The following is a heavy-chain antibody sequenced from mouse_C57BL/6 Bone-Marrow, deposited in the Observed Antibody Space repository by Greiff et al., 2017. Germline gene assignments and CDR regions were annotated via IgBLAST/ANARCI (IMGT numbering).Heavy chain of an antibody. CDR3: AREGIITTVVLDY. CDR1: GYTFTSYW. D-gene: IGHD1-1*01. CDR2: IYPGSGST. Sequence: QVQLQQSGAELVKPGASVKMSCKASGYTFTSYWITWVKQRPGQGLEWIGDIYPGSGSTNYNEKFKSKATLTVDTSSSTAYMQLSSLTSEDSAVYYCAREGIITTVVLDYWGQGTTLTVSS. J-gene: IGHJ2*01. V-gene: IGHV1-55*01.